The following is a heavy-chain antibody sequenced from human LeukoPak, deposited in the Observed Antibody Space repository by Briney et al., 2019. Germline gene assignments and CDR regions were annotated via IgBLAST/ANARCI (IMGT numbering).Heavy chain of an antibody. Sequence: GESLKISCKGSGYSFNSYWIGWVRRMPGKGREWMGIIYPGDSDTRYSPSFQGQVTISADKSIDTAYLQWSSLKASDTAIYYCARRSPTDWFDPWGQGTLVTVSS. CDR1: GYSFNSYW. J-gene: IGHJ5*02. CDR3: ARRSPTDWFDP. V-gene: IGHV5-51*01. CDR2: IYPGDSDT.